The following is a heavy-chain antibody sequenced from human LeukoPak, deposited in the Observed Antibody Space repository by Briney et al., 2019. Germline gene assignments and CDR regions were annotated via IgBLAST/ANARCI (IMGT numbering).Heavy chain of an antibody. D-gene: IGHD6-13*01. CDR2: INPNSGGT. CDR1: GYTFTGYY. V-gene: IGHV1-2*02. CDR3: AALAAPGKRAFDI. Sequence: ASVKVSCKASGYTFTGYYMRWVRQAPGQGLEWMGWINPNSGGTNYAQKFQGRVTMTRDTSISTAYMELSRLRPDDTAVYYCAALAAPGKRAFDIWGQGTMVTVSS. J-gene: IGHJ3*02.